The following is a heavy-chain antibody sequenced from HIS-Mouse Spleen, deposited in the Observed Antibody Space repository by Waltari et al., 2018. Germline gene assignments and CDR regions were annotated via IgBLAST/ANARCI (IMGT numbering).Heavy chain of an antibody. V-gene: IGHV3-21*01. D-gene: IGHD6-13*01. CDR1: GFPFSSHS. Sequence: EVQLVESGGGLVKPGGSLRLSCAASGFPFSSHSMTWVRQAPGKGLDWVSSISSSSSYIYYADSVKGRFTISRDNAKNSLYLQMNSLGAEDTAVYYCARAGIAAAYYFDYWGQGTLVTVSS. CDR2: ISSSSSYI. CDR3: ARAGIAAAYYFDY. J-gene: IGHJ4*02.